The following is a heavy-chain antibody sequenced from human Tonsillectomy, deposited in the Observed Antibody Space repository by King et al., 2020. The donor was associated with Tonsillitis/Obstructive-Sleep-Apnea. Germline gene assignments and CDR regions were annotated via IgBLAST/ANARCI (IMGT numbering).Heavy chain of an antibody. CDR2: IWYDGSNK. CDR3: ASISWGLPEIGPGAFDI. D-gene: IGHD1-14*01. V-gene: IGHV3-33*01. Sequence: VQLVESGGGVVQPGRSLRLSCAASGFTFSSYGMHWVRQAPGKGLEWVAVIWYDGSNKYYADSVKGRFTISRDNSKNTLYLQMNSLRAEDTAVYYCASISWGLPEIGPGAFDIWGQGTMVTVSS. J-gene: IGHJ3*02. CDR1: GFTFSSYG.